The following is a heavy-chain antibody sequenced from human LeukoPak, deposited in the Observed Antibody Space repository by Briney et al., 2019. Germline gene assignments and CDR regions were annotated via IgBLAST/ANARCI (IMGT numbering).Heavy chain of an antibody. CDR2: FDPEDGET. CDR3: APFNSGSKRWAYFDY. V-gene: IGHV1-24*01. Sequence: ASVKVSCKVSGYTLTELSMHWVRQAPGKGLEWMGGFDPEDGETIYAQKFQGRVTMTEDTATDTAYMELSSLRSEDTAMYYCAPFNSGSKRWAYFDYWGQGTLVTVSS. J-gene: IGHJ4*02. D-gene: IGHD3-10*01. CDR1: GYTLTELS.